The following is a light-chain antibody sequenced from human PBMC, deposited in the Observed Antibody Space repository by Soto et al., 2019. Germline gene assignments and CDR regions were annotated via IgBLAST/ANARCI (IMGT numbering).Light chain of an antibody. V-gene: IGKV1-39*01. CDR3: QQRYSTPHT. CDR2: DAS. J-gene: IGKJ5*01. Sequence: IQMTQSPSTLSSSLGDRVTITCRASQRISTCFAWYQQKPGKAPKLLIYDASRLESGVPSRFSGSGSGTDLTLTLSSLKTEDFATYYGQQRYSTPHTFGQGPRLEI. CDR1: QRISTC.